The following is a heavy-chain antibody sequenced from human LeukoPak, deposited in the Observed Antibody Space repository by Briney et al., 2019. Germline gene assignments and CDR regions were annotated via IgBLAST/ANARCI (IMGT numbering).Heavy chain of an antibody. D-gene: IGHD3-9*01. J-gene: IGHJ5*02. V-gene: IGHV4-4*07. CDR1: GGSISSYY. CDR3: AGHYDILTGYPEGIDWFDP. Sequence: KPSETLSLTCTLSGGSISSYYWSCIRQPAGRGLEWIGRMYTSGSTNYNPSLTSRATMSVDTSKNQFSLKLSSVTAADTAMYYCAGHYDILTGYPEGIDWFDPWGQGTLVTVCS. CDR2: MYTSGST.